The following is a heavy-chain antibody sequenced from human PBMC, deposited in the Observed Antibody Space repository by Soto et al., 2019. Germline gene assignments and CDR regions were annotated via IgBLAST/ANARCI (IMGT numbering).Heavy chain of an antibody. CDR1: GFTFSSYD. J-gene: IGHJ4*02. D-gene: IGHD2-15*01. V-gene: IGHV3-30*18. CDR2: ITHDGTKK. CDR3: VKEGHNGLGSCSCGSCLNFYFDY. Sequence: QVQLVESGGGVVQPGRSLRLSCAVSGFTFSSYDMHWVRQAPGKGLEWVAIITHDGTKKYYADSVKGRFTIYRDNSKNTLYLQMTSLRTEDTAVYYLVKEGHNGLGSCSCGSCLNFYFDYWGQGTLVTVSS.